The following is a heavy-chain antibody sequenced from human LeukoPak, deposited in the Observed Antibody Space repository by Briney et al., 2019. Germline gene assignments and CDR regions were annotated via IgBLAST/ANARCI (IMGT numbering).Heavy chain of an antibody. V-gene: IGHV1-69*04. CDR3: ARETEECMTTHAFDI. CDR1: GGTFSSYA. J-gene: IGHJ3*02. CDR2: IIPILGIA. Sequence: SVKVSCKASGGTFSSYAISWVRQAPGQGLEWMGRIIPILGIANYAQKFQGRVTITADKSTSTAYMELSSLRSEDTAVYYCARETEECMTTHAFDIWGQGTMVTVSS. D-gene: IGHD4-11*01.